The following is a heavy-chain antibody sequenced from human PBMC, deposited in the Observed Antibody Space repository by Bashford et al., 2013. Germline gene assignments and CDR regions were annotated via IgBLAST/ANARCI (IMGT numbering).Heavy chain of an antibody. J-gene: IGHJ3*02. D-gene: IGHD4-23*01. V-gene: IGHV5-51*01. CDR2: IYPDNSDA. Sequence: WVRQMPGKGLEWMGIIYPDNSDARYSPSFQGQVTISADKSISTAYLQWSSLKASDTAMYYCARDLDFGGVVDDFDIWGQGTMVTVSS. CDR3: ARDLDFGGVVDDFDI.